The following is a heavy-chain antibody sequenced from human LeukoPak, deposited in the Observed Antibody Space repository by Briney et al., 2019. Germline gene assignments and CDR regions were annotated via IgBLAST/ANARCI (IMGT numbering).Heavy chain of an antibody. D-gene: IGHD6-13*01. Sequence: GGSLRLSCAASGFTVTDNYMSWVRQAPGKGLEWVSVMYSGGDTYYADSVKGRFAFSRDISKNTLYLQMNGLRTEDTAMYYCARDAPQVPAAGVLASWGQGTLVTVSS. CDR2: MYSGGDT. V-gene: IGHV3-53*01. CDR3: ARDAPQVPAAGVLAS. CDR1: GFTVTDNY. J-gene: IGHJ5*02.